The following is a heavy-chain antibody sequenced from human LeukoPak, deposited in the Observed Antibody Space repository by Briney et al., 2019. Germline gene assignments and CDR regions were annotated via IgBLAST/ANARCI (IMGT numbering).Heavy chain of an antibody. Sequence: ASVKVSCKASGYTFTGYYMHWVRQAPGQGLEWMGWINPNSGGTNYAQKFQGRVTMTRDTSISTAYMELSRLRSDDTAVYYCAREGVWTTVTTFLSAFDIWGQGTMVTVSS. V-gene: IGHV1-2*02. CDR1: GYTFTGYY. CDR2: INPNSGGT. CDR3: AREGVWTTVTTFLSAFDI. J-gene: IGHJ3*02. D-gene: IGHD4-17*01.